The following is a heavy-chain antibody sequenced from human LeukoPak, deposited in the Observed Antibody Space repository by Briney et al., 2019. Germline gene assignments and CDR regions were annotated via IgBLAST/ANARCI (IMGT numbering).Heavy chain of an antibody. J-gene: IGHJ3*01. CDR3: ARGGVGAANSGSNAFDV. CDR1: GFRFSDYA. CDR2: ISYDGSKK. V-gene: IGHV3-30*04. Sequence: PGGSLRLSCAISGFRFSDYAMHWVRPAPGKGLEWLAAISYDGSKKQYADSVRGRFTISRDSSTNTVYLQMNSLRVEDTTLYYCARGGVGAANSGSNAFDVWGQGTMVAVSS. D-gene: IGHD3-22*01.